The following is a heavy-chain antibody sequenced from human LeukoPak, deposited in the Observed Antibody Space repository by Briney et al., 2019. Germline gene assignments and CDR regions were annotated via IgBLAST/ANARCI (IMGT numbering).Heavy chain of an antibody. CDR2: IYSIGST. CDR3: ARGYTRSSSYYFDY. D-gene: IGHD6-6*01. J-gene: IGHJ4*02. V-gene: IGHV3-66*01. Sequence: PGGSLRLSCAASGFTVSSTYMSWVRQAPGKGLEWVSVIYSIGSTYYADSVKGRFTISRDNSNNTLYLQMNSLRAEDTAVYYCARGYTRSSSYYFDYWGQGTLVTVSS. CDR1: GFTVSSTY.